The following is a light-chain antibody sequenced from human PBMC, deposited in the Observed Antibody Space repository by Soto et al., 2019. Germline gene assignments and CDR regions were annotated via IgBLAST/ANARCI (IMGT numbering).Light chain of an antibody. CDR3: QQYGSSPYS. J-gene: IGKJ2*01. Sequence: EILLTQSPGTLSLSPGERATLSCRASQSVRNSYLAWYQQKPGQAPRLLIYGASGRATGIPDRFSGSGSGTDFTLTISRLEPEDFAVYYCQQYGSSPYSFGQGTKLEI. CDR1: QSVRNSY. CDR2: GAS. V-gene: IGKV3-20*01.